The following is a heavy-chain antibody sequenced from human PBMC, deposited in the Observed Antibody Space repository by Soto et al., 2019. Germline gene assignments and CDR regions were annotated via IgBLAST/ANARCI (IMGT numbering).Heavy chain of an antibody. D-gene: IGHD3-10*01. CDR1: GFTFSNAW. J-gene: IGHJ6*02. V-gene: IGHV3-15*07. CDR3: TTGLSGSYYGYYYYYGMDV. Sequence: EVQLVESGGGLVKPGGSLRLSCAASGFTFSNAWMNWVRQAPGKGLEWVGRIKSKTDGGTTDYAAPVKGRFTISRDDSKNTLYLQMNSLKTEDTAVYYCTTGLSGSYYGYYYYYGMDVWGQGTTVTVSS. CDR2: IKSKTDGGTT.